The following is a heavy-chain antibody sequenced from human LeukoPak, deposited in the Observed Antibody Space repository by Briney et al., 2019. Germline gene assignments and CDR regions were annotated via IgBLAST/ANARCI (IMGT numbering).Heavy chain of an antibody. CDR3: ARDAYGCDY. V-gene: IGHV3-30*04. Sequence: GGSLRLSCAASGFTFSNYAMHWVRQAPGKGLEWVAVISYDGSNKYYADSVKGRFTISRDNSKNTLYLQMNSLRAVDTAVYYLARDAYGCDYCSQGTLVTDSS. CDR2: ISYDGSNK. CDR1: GFTFSNYA. J-gene: IGHJ4*02. D-gene: IGHD4-17*01.